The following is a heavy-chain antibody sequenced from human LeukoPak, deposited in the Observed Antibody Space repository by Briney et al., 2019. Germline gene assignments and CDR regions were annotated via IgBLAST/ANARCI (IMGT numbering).Heavy chain of an antibody. J-gene: IGHJ3*02. D-gene: IGHD4-17*01. CDR1: GFTFSSYG. Sequence: PGGSLRLSCAASGFTFSSYGMHWVRQAPGKGLEWVAVISYDGSNKYYADSVKGRFTISRDNSKNTLYLQMNSLRAEDTAVYYCARGMTTVTTDAFDIWGQGTMVTVSS. CDR2: ISYDGSNK. CDR3: ARGMTTVTTDAFDI. V-gene: IGHV3-30*03.